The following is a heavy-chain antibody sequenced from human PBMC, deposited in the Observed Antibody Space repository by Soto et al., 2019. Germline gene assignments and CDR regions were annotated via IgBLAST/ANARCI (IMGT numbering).Heavy chain of an antibody. CDR2: IYQTGDT. CDR3: AGEMRARFAP. J-gene: IGHJ5*02. Sequence: PSETLSLTCVVSGGSISSGGYSWSWIRQPPGKGLEWIGYIYQTGDTHYNPSLKSRVNISLDRSENQFSLTLTSVTAAETAFYYCAGEMRARFAPWGQGTLVTVSS. V-gene: IGHV4-30-2*01. CDR1: GGSISSGGYS.